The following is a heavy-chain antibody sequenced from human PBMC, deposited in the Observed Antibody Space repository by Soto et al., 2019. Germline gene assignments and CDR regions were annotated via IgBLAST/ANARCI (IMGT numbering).Heavy chain of an antibody. CDR2: IYYNGNT. J-gene: IGHJ5*02. Sequence: QVQLQESGPGLVKPSQTLSLTCTVSGGAIGIAGYYWTWLRQHPEKGLEYLGYIYYNGNTYYNPSLKSRVTITLVTSKNQCALTLTSVTAADTAVYYCARERWYASSAPWVDPWGQGTLVTVSS. D-gene: IGHD3-22*01. CDR3: ARERWYASSAPWVDP. CDR1: GGAIGIAGYY. V-gene: IGHV4-31*03.